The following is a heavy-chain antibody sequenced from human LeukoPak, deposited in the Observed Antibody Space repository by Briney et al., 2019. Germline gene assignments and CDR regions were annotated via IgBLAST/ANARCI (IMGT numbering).Heavy chain of an antibody. CDR1: GFTFSSYS. CDR2: ISSSSSYI. J-gene: IGHJ3*02. D-gene: IGHD6-19*01. Sequence: PGGSLRLSCAASGFTFSSYSMNWVRQAPGKGLEWVSSISSSSSYIYYADSVKGRFTISRDNAKNSLYLQMNSLRAEDTAVYYCARDLQLWLVAYDAFDIWGQGTMVTVSS. V-gene: IGHV3-21*01. CDR3: ARDLQLWLVAYDAFDI.